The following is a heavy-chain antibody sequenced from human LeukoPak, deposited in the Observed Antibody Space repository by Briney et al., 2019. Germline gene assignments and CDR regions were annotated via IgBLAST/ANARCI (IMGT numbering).Heavy chain of an antibody. CDR1: GGSISSGGYY. CDR2: IYYSGST. Sequence: PSETLSLTCTVSGGSISSGGYYWSWIRQHPGTGLEWIGYIYYSGSTYYNPSLKSRVTISVDTSKNQFSLKLSSVTAADTAVYYCARGGYCSGGSCYRANWFDPWGQGTLVTVSS. D-gene: IGHD2-15*01. J-gene: IGHJ5*02. CDR3: ARGGYCSGGSCYRANWFDP. V-gene: IGHV4-31*03.